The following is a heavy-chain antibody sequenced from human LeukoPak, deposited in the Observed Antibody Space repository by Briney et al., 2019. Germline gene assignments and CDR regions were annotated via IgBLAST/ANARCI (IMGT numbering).Heavy chain of an antibody. D-gene: IGHD6-19*01. CDR2: IYDSGNS. CDR1: GATVSGHF. J-gene: IGHJ4*02. Sequence: SEPLSLTCTASGATVSGHFWSWIRQPLGKGLEWIGVIYDSGNSNYNPSLKSRVTISVDTSKNQFSLKLSSVTAADTAIYYCAKGSVWYLIWGQGNLVTVSS. CDR3: AKGSVWYLI. V-gene: IGHV4-59*02.